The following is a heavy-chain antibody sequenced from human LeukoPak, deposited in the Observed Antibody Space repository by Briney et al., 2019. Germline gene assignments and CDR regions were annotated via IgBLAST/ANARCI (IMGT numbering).Heavy chain of an antibody. D-gene: IGHD6-13*01. CDR2: ISYSGST. Sequence: SETLSLTCTVSGGSISSGDYYWSWIRQPPGKGLEWIGYISYSGSTNYNPSLKSRVTISVDTSKNQFSLKLSSVTAADTAVYYCARLPSNRIAPDYWGQGTLVTVSS. J-gene: IGHJ4*02. V-gene: IGHV4-61*08. CDR1: GGSISSGDYY. CDR3: ARLPSNRIAPDY.